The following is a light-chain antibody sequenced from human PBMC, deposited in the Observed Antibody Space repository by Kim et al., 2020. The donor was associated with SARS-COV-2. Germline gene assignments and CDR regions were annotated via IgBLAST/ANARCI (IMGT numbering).Light chain of an antibody. CDR3: QQYENLPIT. V-gene: IGKV1-33*01. CDR2: DAS. CDR1: QDISNY. J-gene: IGKJ5*01. Sequence: DIQMIQSPSSLSASVGDRVTITCQASQDISNYLNWYQQKPGKAPKLLIYDASNLETGVPSRFSGSGSGTDFTFTISTLQPEDIATYYCQQYENLPITFGQGTRLEIK.